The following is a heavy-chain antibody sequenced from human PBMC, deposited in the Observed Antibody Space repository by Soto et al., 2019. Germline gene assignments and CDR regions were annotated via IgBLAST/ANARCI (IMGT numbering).Heavy chain of an antibody. CDR2: ISSSSSYI. D-gene: IGHD3-22*01. CDR1: GFTFSSYS. CDR3: ARDSYYYDSSGYPDY. Sequence: PGGSLRLSCAASGFTFSSYSMNWVRQAPGKGLEWVSSISSSSSYIYYADSVKGRSTISRDNAKNSLYLQMNSLRAEDTAVYYCARDSYYYDSSGYPDYWGQGTLVTVSS. V-gene: IGHV3-21*01. J-gene: IGHJ4*02.